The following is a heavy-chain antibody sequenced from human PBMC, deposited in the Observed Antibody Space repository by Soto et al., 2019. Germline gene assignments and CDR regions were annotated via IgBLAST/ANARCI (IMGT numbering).Heavy chain of an antibody. D-gene: IGHD4-4*01. CDR2: TRDKPHSYTT. Sequence: GSLRLSCVASGFTLSDYYVDWVRQAPGKGLEWVGRTRDKPHSYTTEYAASVEGRFTISRDDSKNSLYLQLNSLNTEDTAVDYCGRGGYRHYSAYYYYALDVWGQGTTVTVSS. J-gene: IGHJ6*02. V-gene: IGHV3-72*01. CDR3: GRGGYRHYSAYYYYALDV. CDR1: GFTLSDYY.